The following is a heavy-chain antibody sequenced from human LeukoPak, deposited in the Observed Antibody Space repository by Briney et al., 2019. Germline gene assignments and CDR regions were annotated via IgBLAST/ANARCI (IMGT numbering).Heavy chain of an antibody. Sequence: GGSLRLSCAASGFTFSDYYMSWIRQAPGKGLEWVSYISSSGSTIYYADSVKGRFTISRDNAKNSLYLQMNSLRAEDTAVYYCARAFPPMTLSGYYPLGLDPWGQGTLVTVSS. CDR1: GFTFSDYY. V-gene: IGHV3-11*01. J-gene: IGHJ5*02. D-gene: IGHD3-22*01. CDR2: ISSSGSTI. CDR3: ARAFPPMTLSGYYPLGLDP.